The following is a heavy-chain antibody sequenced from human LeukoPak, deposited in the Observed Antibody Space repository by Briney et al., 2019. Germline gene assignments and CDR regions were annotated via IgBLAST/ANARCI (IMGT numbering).Heavy chain of an antibody. Sequence: SVKVSCKASGGTFSSYAISWVRQAPGKGLEWMGRIIPILGIANYAQKFQGRVTITADKSTSTAYMELSSLRSEDTAVYYCARDLYDSSGYYPEYCGQGTLVTVSS. J-gene: IGHJ4*02. CDR2: IIPILGIA. V-gene: IGHV1-69*04. D-gene: IGHD3-22*01. CDR3: ARDLYDSSGYYPEY. CDR1: GGTFSSYA.